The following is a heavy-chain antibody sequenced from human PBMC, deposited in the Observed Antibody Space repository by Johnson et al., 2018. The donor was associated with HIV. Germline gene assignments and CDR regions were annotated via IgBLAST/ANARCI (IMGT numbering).Heavy chain of an antibody. V-gene: IGHV3-30*02. CDR2: IRYDGSNK. J-gene: IGHJ3*02. D-gene: IGHD1-14*01. CDR3: VTRDPTHRPGAFDI. CDR1: GFTFTTYG. Sequence: QMLLVESGGGVVQPGGSLRLSCAASGFTFTTYGMHWVRQAPGKGLEWVAFIRYDGSNKYYVASVKGRFTISRDNFKNTLYLQMNSLRAEDTAVYYCVTRDPTHRPGAFDIWGQGTLVTVSS.